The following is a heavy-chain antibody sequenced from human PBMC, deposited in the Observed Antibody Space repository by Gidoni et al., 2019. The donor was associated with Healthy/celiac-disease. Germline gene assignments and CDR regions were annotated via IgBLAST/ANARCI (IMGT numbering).Heavy chain of an antibody. CDR3: AHREGVAGTFAWFDP. D-gene: IGHD6-19*01. Sequence: QITLKESGPTLVKPTQTLTLTCTFSGFSLSTSGVGVGWIRQPPGKALEWLALIYWDDVKRYSPSLKSRLTITKDTSKNQVVLTMTNMDPVDTATYYCAHREGVAGTFAWFDPWGQGTLVTVSS. CDR2: IYWDDVK. V-gene: IGHV2-5*02. J-gene: IGHJ5*02. CDR1: GFSLSTSGVG.